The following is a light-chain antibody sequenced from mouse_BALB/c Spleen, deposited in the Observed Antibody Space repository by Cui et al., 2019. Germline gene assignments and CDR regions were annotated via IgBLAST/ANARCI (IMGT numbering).Light chain of an antibody. J-gene: IGKJ1*01. CDR3: QQWSSNPWT. CDR1: SSVSY. Sequence: QIVLTQSPALMSASPGEKVTMTCSASSSVSYMYWYQQKPRASPKPWIYLTSNLASGVPARFSGSGSGTSYSLTSSSMEAEDVATYYCQQWSSNPWTFGGGTKLEIK. V-gene: IGKV4-68*01. CDR2: LTS.